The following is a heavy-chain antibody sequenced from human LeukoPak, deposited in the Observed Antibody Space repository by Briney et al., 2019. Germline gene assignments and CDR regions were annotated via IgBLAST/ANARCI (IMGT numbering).Heavy chain of an antibody. V-gene: IGHV3-53*01. J-gene: IGHJ6*03. CDR2: IYSGGST. Sequence: GGSLRLSCAASGFTVSSNYMSWVRQAPGKGLEWVSVIYSGGSTYYADSVKGRFTISRDNAKNSLYLQMNSLRAEDTAVYYCARRQKWFGGYYYMDVWGKGTTVTISS. D-gene: IGHD3-10*01. CDR1: GFTVSSNY. CDR3: ARRQKWFGGYYYMDV.